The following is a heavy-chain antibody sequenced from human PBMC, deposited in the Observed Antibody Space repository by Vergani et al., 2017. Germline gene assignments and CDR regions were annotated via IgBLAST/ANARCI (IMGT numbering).Heavy chain of an antibody. CDR3: ARAFRGYCSSTSCFSPIN. D-gene: IGHD2-2*01. CDR1: GGSISSGGYY. Sequence: QVQLQESGPGLVKPSQTLSLTCTVSGGSISSGGYYWSWIRQHPGKGLEWIGYIYYSGSTYYNPSLKSRVTISVETSKNQFSLKLSSVTAADTAVYYCARAFRGYCSSTSCFSPINWGQGTLVTVSS. CDR2: IYYSGST. V-gene: IGHV4-31*03. J-gene: IGHJ4*02.